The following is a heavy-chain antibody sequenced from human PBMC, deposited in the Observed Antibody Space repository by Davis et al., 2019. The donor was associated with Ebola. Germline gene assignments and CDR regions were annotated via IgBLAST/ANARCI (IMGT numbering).Heavy chain of an antibody. CDR2: INPNSGDT. CDR3: AREIWFGENWIDP. D-gene: IGHD3-10*01. CDR1: GGTFGSQT. V-gene: IGHV1-2*02. Sequence: ASVKVSCKASGGTFGSQTITWVRQAPGQGLEWMGWINPNSGDTNYAQTFRGRVTMTRDTSLSTAYMELNSLRRDDTAVYYCAREIWFGENWIDPWGQGTLVTVSS. J-gene: IGHJ5*02.